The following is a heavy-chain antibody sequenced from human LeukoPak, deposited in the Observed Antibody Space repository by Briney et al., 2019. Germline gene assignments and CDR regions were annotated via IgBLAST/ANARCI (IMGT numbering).Heavy chain of an antibody. J-gene: IGHJ4*02. V-gene: IGHV4-34*01. CDR1: GGSFSGYY. CDR2: INHSGST. CDR3: ARDDFWSGYQSDY. D-gene: IGHD3-3*01. Sequence: SETLSLTCAVYGGSFSGYYWSWIRQPPGKGLEWIGEINHSGSTNYNPSLKSRVTISVDTSKNQFPLKLSSVTAADTAVYYCARDDFWSGYQSDYWGQGTLVTVSS.